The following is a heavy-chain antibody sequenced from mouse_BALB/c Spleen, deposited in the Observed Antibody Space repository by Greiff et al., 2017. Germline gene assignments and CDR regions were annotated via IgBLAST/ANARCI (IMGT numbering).Heavy chain of an antibody. Sequence: VQLQQSGAELVKPGASVKLSCTASGFNIKDTYMHWVKQRPEQGLEWIGRIDPANGNTKYDPKFQGKATITADTSSNTAYLQLSSLTSEDTAVYYCAAYYRSYALMDYWGQGTSVTVSS. CDR1: GFNIKDTY. CDR2: IDPANGNT. J-gene: IGHJ4*01. CDR3: AAYYRSYALMDY. D-gene: IGHD2-14*01. V-gene: IGHV14-3*02.